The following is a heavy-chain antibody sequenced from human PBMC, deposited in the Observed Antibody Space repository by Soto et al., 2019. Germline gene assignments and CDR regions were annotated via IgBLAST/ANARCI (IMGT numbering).Heavy chain of an antibody. CDR3: ARDSTGYVQYYGMDV. V-gene: IGHV2-70*04. Sequence: SGPTLVNPTQTLTLTCTFSGFSLSTSGMRVSWIRQPPGKALEWLARIDWDDDKFYGTSLKTRLTISKDTSKNQVVLTMTNMDPVDTATYYCARDSTGYVQYYGMDVWGQGTTVTVSS. CDR2: IDWDDDK. D-gene: IGHD3-22*01. J-gene: IGHJ6*02. CDR1: GFSLSTSGMR.